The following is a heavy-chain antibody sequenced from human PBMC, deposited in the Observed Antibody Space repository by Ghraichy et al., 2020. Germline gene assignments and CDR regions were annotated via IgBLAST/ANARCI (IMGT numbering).Heavy chain of an antibody. Sequence: SVKVSCKASGGTFSSYAISWVRQAPGQGLEWMGGIIPIFGTANYAQKFQGRVTITADESTSTAYMELSSLRSEDTAVYYCAIVGYYYDSSGYYYYGMDVWGQGTTVTVSS. J-gene: IGHJ6*02. CDR1: GGTFSSYA. D-gene: IGHD3-22*01. CDR3: AIVGYYYDSSGYYYYGMDV. V-gene: IGHV1-69*13. CDR2: IIPIFGTA.